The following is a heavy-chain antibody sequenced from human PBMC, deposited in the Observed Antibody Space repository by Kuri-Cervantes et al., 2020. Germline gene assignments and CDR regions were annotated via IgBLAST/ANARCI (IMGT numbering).Heavy chain of an antibody. D-gene: IGHD3-10*01. J-gene: IGHJ4*02. Sequence: SETLSLTCAVSGGSFSGYYWGWIRQPPGKGLEWIGSIYYSGSTNYNPSLKSRVTISVDTSKNQFSLKLSSVTAADTAVYYCAKADSGRGGEADWGQGTLVTVSS. CDR3: AKADSGRGGEAD. CDR2: IYYSGST. V-gene: IGHV4-59*01. CDR1: GGSFSGYY.